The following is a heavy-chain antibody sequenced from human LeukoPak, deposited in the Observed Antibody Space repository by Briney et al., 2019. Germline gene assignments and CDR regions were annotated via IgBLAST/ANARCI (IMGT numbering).Heavy chain of an antibody. CDR2: ISGSGGST. D-gene: IGHD3-3*01. CDR3: AKDRSGNSGMDV. Sequence: GGSLRLSCAASGFTFSSYAMCWVRQAPGKGLEWVSAISGSGGSTYYADSVKGRFTISRDNSKNTLYLQMNSLRAEDTAVYYCAKDRSGNSGMDVWGQGTTVTVSS. CDR1: GFTFSSYA. J-gene: IGHJ6*02. V-gene: IGHV3-23*01.